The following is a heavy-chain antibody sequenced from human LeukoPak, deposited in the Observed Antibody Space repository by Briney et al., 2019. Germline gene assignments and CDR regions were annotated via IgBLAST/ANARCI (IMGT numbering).Heavy chain of an antibody. J-gene: IGHJ5*02. CDR3: ARDHYYGSGSYSNWFDP. V-gene: IGHV1-2*02. CDR1: GYTFTGYY. D-gene: IGHD3-10*01. CDR2: SNPNSGGT. Sequence: ASVKVSFKASGYTFTGYYMHWVRQAPGQGLEGMGGSNPNSGGTNYAQKFQDRVTMTSDTSISTAYMELSRLRSDDTAVYYCARDHYYGSGSYSNWFDPWGQGTLVTVSS.